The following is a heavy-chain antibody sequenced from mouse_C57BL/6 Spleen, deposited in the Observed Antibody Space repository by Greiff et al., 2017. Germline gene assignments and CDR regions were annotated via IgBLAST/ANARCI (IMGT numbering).Heavy chain of an antibody. CDR2: ISYDGSN. J-gene: IGHJ2*01. V-gene: IGHV3-6*01. D-gene: IGHD1-1*01. CDR3: ARYYYGSSYDYFDY. CDR1: GYSITSGYY. Sequence: DVQLQESGPGLVKPSQSLSLTCSVTGYSITSGYYWNWIRQFPGNKLEWMGYISYDGSNNYNPSLKNRISITRDTSKNQFFLKLNSVTTEDTATYYCARYYYGSSYDYFDYWGQGTTLTVSS.